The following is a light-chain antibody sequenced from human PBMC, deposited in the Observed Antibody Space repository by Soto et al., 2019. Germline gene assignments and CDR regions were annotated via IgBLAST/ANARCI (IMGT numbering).Light chain of an antibody. CDR1: QSVSSXY. CDR2: DAS. J-gene: IGKJ2*01. CDR3: QQYGSSPYT. Sequence: EXXLTQSXATXXXSPGERATLSCGAXQSVSSXYLAWYQQKPGLAPRLLMYDASSRATGIPDRFSGSGSGTDFTLTISRLEPEDFAVYYCQQYGSSPYTFGQGTKLEIK. V-gene: IGKV3D-20*01.